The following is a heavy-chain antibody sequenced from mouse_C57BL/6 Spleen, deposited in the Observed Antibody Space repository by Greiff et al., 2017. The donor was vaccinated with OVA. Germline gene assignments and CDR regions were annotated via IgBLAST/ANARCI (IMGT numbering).Heavy chain of an antibody. CDR2: INYDGSST. CDR1: GFTFSDYY. Sequence: EVQLQESEGGLVQPGSSMKLSCTASGFTFSDYYMAWVRQVPEKGLEWVANINYDGSSTYYLDSLKSRFIISRDNAKNILYLQMSSLKSEDTATYYCARVAHYFDYWGQGTTLTVSS. CDR3: ARVAHYFDY. V-gene: IGHV5-16*01. J-gene: IGHJ2*01.